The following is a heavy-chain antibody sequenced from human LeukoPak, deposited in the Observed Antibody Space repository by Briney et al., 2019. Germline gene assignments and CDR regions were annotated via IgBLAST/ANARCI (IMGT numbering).Heavy chain of an antibody. CDR3: AKGRSVDTAMVAYYHYGMDV. CDR2: INPHSGGT. Sequence: GASVKVSCKASGYTFTGYFIHWVRQAPGQGLEWLGWINPHSGGTNYAQKFQGWVTLTRDTSISTAHMELSRLRSDDTAVYYCAKGRSVDTAMVAYYHYGMDVWGQGTTITVSS. D-gene: IGHD5-18*01. V-gene: IGHV1-2*04. J-gene: IGHJ6*02. CDR1: GYTFTGYF.